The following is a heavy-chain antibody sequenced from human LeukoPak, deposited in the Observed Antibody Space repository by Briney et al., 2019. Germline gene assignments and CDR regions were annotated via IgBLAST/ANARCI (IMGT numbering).Heavy chain of an antibody. CDR1: GFTFSSYW. CDR3: ASPLKEYYYDSSGQHVYYYGMDV. D-gene: IGHD3-22*01. CDR2: IKQDGSEK. V-gene: IGHV3-7*01. Sequence: PGGSLRLSCAASGFTFSSYWMSWVRQAPGKGLEWVANIKQDGSEKYYVDSVKGRFTISRDNAKNSLYLQMNSLRAEDTAVYYCASPLKEYYYDSSGQHVYYYGMDVWGQGTTVTVSS. J-gene: IGHJ6*02.